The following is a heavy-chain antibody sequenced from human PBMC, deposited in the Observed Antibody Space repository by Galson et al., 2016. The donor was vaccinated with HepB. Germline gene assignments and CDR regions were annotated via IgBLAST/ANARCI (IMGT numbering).Heavy chain of an antibody. CDR2: IRSKAYGGTP. V-gene: IGHV3-49*04. Sequence: LRLSCAASGFTFNRYWMHWVRQAPGKGLEWVGFIRSKAYGGTPEYAASVEDRFTISRDDSKSIAYLQMNSLKAEDTAVYYCTRDNSYYFDYWGQGTPVTVSP. CDR3: TRDNSYYFDY. CDR1: GFTFNRYW. J-gene: IGHJ4*02.